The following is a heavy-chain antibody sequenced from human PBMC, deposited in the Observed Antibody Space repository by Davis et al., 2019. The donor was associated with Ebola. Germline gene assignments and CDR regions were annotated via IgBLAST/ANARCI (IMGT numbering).Heavy chain of an antibody. D-gene: IGHD3-22*01. CDR2: IYHSGST. J-gene: IGHJ6*02. V-gene: IGHV4-30-2*01. CDR3: ARARARKGIYYDSSGYYYYYGMDV. Sequence: MPSETLSLTCAVSGGSISSGGYSWSWIRQPPGKGLEWIGYIYHSGSTYYNPSLKSRVTISVDTSKNQFSLKLSSVTAADTAVYYCARARARKGIYYDSSGYYYYYGMDVWGQGTTVTVSS. CDR1: GGSISSGGYS.